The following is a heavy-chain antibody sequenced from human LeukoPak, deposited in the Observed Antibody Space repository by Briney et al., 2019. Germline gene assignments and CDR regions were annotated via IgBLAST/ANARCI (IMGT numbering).Heavy chain of an antibody. CDR2: INPSGGST. J-gene: IGHJ6*02. CDR3: ARDLTAMVTYYYYGMDV. Sequence: ASVKVSCKASGYTFTSYYMHWVRQAPGQGLGWIGIINPSGGSTSYAQKFQGRVTMTRDTSTSTVYMELSSLRSEDTAVYYCARDLTAMVTYYYYGMDVWGQGTTVTVSS. V-gene: IGHV1-46*01. D-gene: IGHD5-18*01. CDR1: GYTFTSYY.